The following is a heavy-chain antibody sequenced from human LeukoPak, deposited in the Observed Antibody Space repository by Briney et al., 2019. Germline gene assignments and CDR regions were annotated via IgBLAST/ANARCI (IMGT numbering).Heavy chain of an antibody. D-gene: IGHD3-22*01. J-gene: IGHJ5*02. V-gene: IGHV1-46*01. Sequence: GASVKVSCKASGYTFTSYYMHWVRQAPGQGLEWMGIINPSGGSTSYAQKFQGRVTMTRDMSTSTVYMELSSLRSEDTAVYYCARGVLERMAYYDSSGYSPWFDPWGQGTLVTVSS. CDR3: ARGVLERMAYYDSSGYSPWFDP. CDR1: GYTFTSYY. CDR2: INPSGGST.